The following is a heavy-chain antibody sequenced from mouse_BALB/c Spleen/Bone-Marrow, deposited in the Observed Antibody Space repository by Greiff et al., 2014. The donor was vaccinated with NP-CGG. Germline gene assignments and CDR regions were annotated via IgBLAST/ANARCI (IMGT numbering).Heavy chain of an antibody. J-gene: IGHJ3*01. Sequence: EVQLVESGGGLVQPGGSLKLSCATSGFTFSDYYMYWVRQTPEKRLEWVAYISNGGGSTYYPDTVKGRFTISRDNAKNTLYLQMSHLKSEGTAMYYCARQGIYYGYDPFAYWGQGTLVTVS. V-gene: IGHV5-12*02. D-gene: IGHD2-2*01. CDR3: ARQGIYYGYDPFAY. CDR1: GFTFSDYY. CDR2: ISNGGGST.